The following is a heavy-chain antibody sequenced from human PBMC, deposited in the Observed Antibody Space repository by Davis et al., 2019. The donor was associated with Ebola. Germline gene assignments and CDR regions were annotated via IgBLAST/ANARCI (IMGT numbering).Heavy chain of an antibody. CDR2: IYPGDSDT. Sequence: GESLKTSCKGSGYSFTSYLHGWVRQLPGKRLGWMGIIYPGDSDTRYSPSFQGQVTISADKSISTAYLQWSSLKASDTAMYYCARVVAAGGIDPWGQGTLVTAYS. D-gene: IGHD2-15*01. CDR3: ARVVAAGGIDP. J-gene: IGHJ5*02. CDR1: GYSFTSYL. V-gene: IGHV5-51*01.